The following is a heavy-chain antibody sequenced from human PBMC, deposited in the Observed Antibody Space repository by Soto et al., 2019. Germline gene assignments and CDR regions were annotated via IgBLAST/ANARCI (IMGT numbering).Heavy chain of an antibody. CDR1: GFTFSTYW. V-gene: IGHV3-74*01. D-gene: IGHD2-2*01. Sequence: EVQLVESGGGLVQPGGSLRLSCAASGFTFSTYWMHWVRQVPGKGLVWVSRINNEGSHTDYADSVKGPFTISRDNVKNTLCLEVKSLRAEHTAVDFCARDGHCITSSCYGNWFDPWGQGTLVTVSS. J-gene: IGHJ5*02. CDR2: INNEGSHT. CDR3: ARDGHCITSSCYGNWFDP.